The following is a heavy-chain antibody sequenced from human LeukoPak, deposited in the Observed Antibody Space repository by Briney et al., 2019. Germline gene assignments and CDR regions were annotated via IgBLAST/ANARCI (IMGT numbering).Heavy chain of an antibody. V-gene: IGHV3-30*02. Sequence: GGSLRLSCAESGFTFSNYGMQWVRQAPGKGLEWVGVIWYDGSNKYYADSVKGRFTISRDNSKNTLYLQMNSLRAEDTAVYYCATPLTGDRALWVDYWGQGTLVTVSS. CDR1: GFTFSNYG. CDR2: IWYDGSNK. CDR3: ATPLTGDRALWVDY. J-gene: IGHJ4*02. D-gene: IGHD7-27*01.